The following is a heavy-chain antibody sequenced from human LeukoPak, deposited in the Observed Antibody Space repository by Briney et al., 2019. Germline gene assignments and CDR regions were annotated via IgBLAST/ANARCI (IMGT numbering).Heavy chain of an antibody. V-gene: IGHV5-51*01. D-gene: IGHD6-13*01. CDR2: IYPGDSDT. CDR1: GYSFTSYW. Sequence: GESLKISCKGSGYSFTSYWIGWVRQMPGKGLEWMGIIYPGDSDTRYCPSFQGQVTISADKSISTAYLQWSSLKASDTAMYYCARLRRSWQQLVWFDPWGQGTLVTVSS. J-gene: IGHJ5*02. CDR3: ARLRRSWQQLVWFDP.